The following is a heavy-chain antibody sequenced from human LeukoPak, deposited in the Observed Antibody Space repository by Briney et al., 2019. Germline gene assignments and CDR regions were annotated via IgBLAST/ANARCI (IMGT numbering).Heavy chain of an antibody. CDR3: ARERYCSGGSCRTFDY. CDR1: GYTFTSYY. CDR2: INPSGGST. V-gene: IGHV1-46*01. J-gene: IGHJ4*02. Sequence: APVKVSCKASGYTFTSYYMHWVRQAPGQGLEWMGIINPSGGSTSYAQKFQGRVTMTRDTSTSTVYMELSSLRSEDTAVYYCARERYCSGGSCRTFDYWGQGTLVTVSS. D-gene: IGHD2-15*01.